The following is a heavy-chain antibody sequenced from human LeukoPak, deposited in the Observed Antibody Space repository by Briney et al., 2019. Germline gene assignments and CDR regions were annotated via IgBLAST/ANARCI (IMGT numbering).Heavy chain of an antibody. CDR2: ISWNSGSI. D-gene: IGHD6-13*01. Sequence: GGSLRLSCAASGFTFDDYAMHWVRQAPGKGLEWVSGISWNSGSIGYADSVKGRFTISRDNAKNSLYLQMNSLRAEDTALYYCAKEGGYSSSWAYFQHWGQGTLVTVSS. V-gene: IGHV3-9*01. J-gene: IGHJ1*01. CDR1: GFTFDDYA. CDR3: AKEGGYSSSWAYFQH.